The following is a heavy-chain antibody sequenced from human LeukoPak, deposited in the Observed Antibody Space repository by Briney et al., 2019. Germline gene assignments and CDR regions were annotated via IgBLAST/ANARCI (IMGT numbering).Heavy chain of an antibody. V-gene: IGHV1-2*04. D-gene: IGHD3-22*01. Sequence: ASVKVSCKASGYTFTGYHIHWVRQAPGQGLEWMGWINPNSGGTNYAQKFQGWLTMTRDTSISTAYMELRGLRSEDTAVYFCARGMFDNSGHYYYFYYALDVWGQGTTVTVSS. CDR2: INPNSGGT. J-gene: IGHJ6*02. CDR1: GYTFTGYH. CDR3: ARGMFDNSGHYYYFYYALDV.